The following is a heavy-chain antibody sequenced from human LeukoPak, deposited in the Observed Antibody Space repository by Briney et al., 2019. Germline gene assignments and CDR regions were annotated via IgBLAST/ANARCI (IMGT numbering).Heavy chain of an antibody. CDR3: AREAGRDYYDSSGYSNGYYYYYYYMDV. J-gene: IGHJ6*03. D-gene: IGHD3-22*01. Sequence: ASVKVSCKASGYTFTSYDINWVRQATGQGLEWMGWMNPNSGNTGYAQKFQGRVTITRNTSISTAYMELSSLRSEDTAVYYCAREAGRDYYDSSGYSNGYYYYYYYMDVWGKGTTVTVSS. CDR2: MNPNSGNT. CDR1: GYTFTSYD. V-gene: IGHV1-8*03.